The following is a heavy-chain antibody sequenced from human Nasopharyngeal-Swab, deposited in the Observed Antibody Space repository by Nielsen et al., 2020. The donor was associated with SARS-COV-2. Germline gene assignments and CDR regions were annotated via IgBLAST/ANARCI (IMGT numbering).Heavy chain of an antibody. J-gene: IGHJ6*02. V-gene: IGHV3-9*03. Sequence: WIRQPPGKGLEWISGISWNSANIGCADSVKGRFTISRDNAKNSLHLQMNSLRAEDMAVYYCAKSTGNYYYYYGVEVWGQGTTVTVSS. CDR2: ISWNSANI. D-gene: IGHD3-10*01. CDR3: AKSTGNYYYYYGVEV.